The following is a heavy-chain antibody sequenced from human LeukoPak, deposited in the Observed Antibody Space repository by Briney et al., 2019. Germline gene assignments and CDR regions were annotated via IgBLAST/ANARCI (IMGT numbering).Heavy chain of an antibody. CDR1: GFTFSSYA. J-gene: IGHJ6*03. CDR2: INHNGDGT. CDR3: AKGLRTGVGPYMGYHYYMDV. Sequence: GGSLRLSCAASGFTFSSYAMSWVRQAPGKGLKWVSTINHNGDGTYYADSVKGRFTISRDNSYNTVSLQMNSLRDEDTGVYYCAKGLRTGVGPYMGYHYYMDVWGKGATVTVSS. V-gene: IGHV3-23*01. D-gene: IGHD3-16*01.